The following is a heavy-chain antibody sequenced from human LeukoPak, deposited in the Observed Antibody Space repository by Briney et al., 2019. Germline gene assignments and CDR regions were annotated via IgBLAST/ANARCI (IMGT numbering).Heavy chain of an antibody. V-gene: IGHV4-34*01. Sequence: PSETLSLTCAVYGGSFSGYYWSWIRQPPGKGLEWIGEINHSGSTNYNPSPKSRVTISVDTSKNQFSLKLSSVTAADTAVYYCARSDAGKDRWFDPWGQGTLVTVSS. CDR1: GGSFSGYY. CDR2: INHSGST. CDR3: ARSDAGKDRWFDP. J-gene: IGHJ5*02. D-gene: IGHD2-15*01.